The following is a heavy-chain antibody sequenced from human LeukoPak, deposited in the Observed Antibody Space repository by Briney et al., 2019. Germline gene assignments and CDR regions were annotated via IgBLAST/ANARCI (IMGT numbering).Heavy chain of an antibody. J-gene: IGHJ4*02. CDR1: GGSFSGYY. CDR3: ARGELNMRYIYSN. D-gene: IGHD5-18*01. V-gene: IGHV4-34*01. CDR2: INHSGST. Sequence: PSETLSLTCAVYGGSFSGYYWSWIRQPPGKGLEWIGEINHSGSTNYNPSLKSRVTISVDTSKNQFSLKLSSVTAADTAVYYCARGELNMRYIYSNWGQGTLVTVSS.